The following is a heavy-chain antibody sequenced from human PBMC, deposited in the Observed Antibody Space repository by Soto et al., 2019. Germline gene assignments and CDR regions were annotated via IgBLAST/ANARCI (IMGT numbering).Heavy chain of an antibody. D-gene: IGHD2-8*01. J-gene: IGHJ3*02. CDR3: ARRVGLAPVYDAFDI. CDR2: TYNGNT. CDR1: GYTFTTYG. Sequence: VSCKTSGYTFTTYGITWVRQAPGQRLEWMGWTYNGNTNYAQKFQGRVTMTTDTSTSTAYMELRSLRSDDTAVYYCARRVGLAPVYDAFDIWGHGTLVTVCS. V-gene: IGHV1-18*01.